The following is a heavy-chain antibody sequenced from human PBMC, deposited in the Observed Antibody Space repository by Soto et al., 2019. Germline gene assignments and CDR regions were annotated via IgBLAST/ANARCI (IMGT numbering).Heavy chain of an antibody. CDR2: IRSRSDGGTT. Sequence: EVQLVESGGGLVKPGGSLRLSWAASGFGFTNAWMNWVRQAPGKGLEWVGRIRSRSDGGTTDNAAPVRDRFTISRDDSENPLYLQMNSLKTEDTGVYYCTDGLGIWGQGTTVTVSS. J-gene: IGHJ6*02. CDR3: TDGLGI. CDR1: GFGFTNAW. V-gene: IGHV3-15*07.